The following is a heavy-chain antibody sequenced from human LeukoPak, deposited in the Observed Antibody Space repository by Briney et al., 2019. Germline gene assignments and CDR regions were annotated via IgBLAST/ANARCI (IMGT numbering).Heavy chain of an antibody. CDR1: GFTFSSYR. V-gene: IGHV3-21*01. CDR2: ISSSSSYI. J-gene: IGHJ4*02. Sequence: VGSLRLSCAASGFTFSSYRMNWVRQAPGKGLEWVSSISSSSSYIYYAESVKGRFTITRDNAKNSLYLQMNSLRAEDTAVYYCAREDYSKGGDYFDYWGQGTLVTVSS. CDR3: AREDYSKGGDYFDY. D-gene: IGHD4-11*01.